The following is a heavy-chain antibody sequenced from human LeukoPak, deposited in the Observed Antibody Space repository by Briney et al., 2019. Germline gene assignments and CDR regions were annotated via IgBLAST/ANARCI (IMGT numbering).Heavy chain of an antibody. CDR2: INTDGSTT. J-gene: IGHJ4*02. D-gene: IGHD5-12*01. CDR1: GFTFSTYW. CDR3: AKESGYDVDLEY. V-gene: IGHV3-74*01. Sequence: QPGGSLRLSRAGSGFTFSTYWMHWVRQAPGGALVWVSGINTDGSTTSYADSVRGRFTISRDNAKNTLYLQMTSLRVEDTALYYCAKESGYDVDLEYWGQGALVTVSS.